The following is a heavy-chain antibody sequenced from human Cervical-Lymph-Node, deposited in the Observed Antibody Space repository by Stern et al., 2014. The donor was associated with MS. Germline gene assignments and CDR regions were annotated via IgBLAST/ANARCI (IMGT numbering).Heavy chain of an antibody. J-gene: IGHJ4*02. CDR1: GFTFSSYS. Sequence: EVQLLESGGGLVKPGGSLRLSCAASGFTFSSYSMNWVRQAPGKGLEWVSSISSRRSYQYYADSAKGRFTISKDKDKNSLYLQTNSLRAEDTAVYYCARDPRYSSGCCFDYWGQGTLVTVSS. D-gene: IGHD6-19*01. CDR3: ARDPRYSSGCCFDY. V-gene: IGHV3-21*01. CDR2: ISSRRSYQ.